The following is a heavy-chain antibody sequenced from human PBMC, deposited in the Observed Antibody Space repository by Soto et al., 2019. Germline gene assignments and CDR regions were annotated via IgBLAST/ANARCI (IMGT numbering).Heavy chain of an antibody. CDR1: GFTFNNYA. J-gene: IGHJ5*02. Sequence: QVQLVESGGGVVQPGRSLRLSCAASGFTFNNYAMHWVRQAPGKGLEWVAIISYDGRNKYYADSVKGRFTVSIDDSKSTLYLQMNTLSAEDTAVYYCAKDPGYASGWYVHWGQGTLVTVSS. D-gene: IGHD6-19*01. CDR3: AKDPGYASGWYVH. CDR2: ISYDGRNK. V-gene: IGHV3-30*18.